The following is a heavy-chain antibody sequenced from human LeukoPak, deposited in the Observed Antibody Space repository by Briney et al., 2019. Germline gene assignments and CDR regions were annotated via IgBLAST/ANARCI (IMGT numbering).Heavy chain of an antibody. J-gene: IGHJ4*02. CDR1: GFTFSTYG. D-gene: IGHD3/OR15-3a*01. V-gene: IGHV3-33*01. Sequence: GGSLRLSCAASGFTFSTYGMHWVRQAPGRGLEWVAVIWYDGTNKYYGDSVKGRFTISRDNSKNTLYLQMSSLRDEDTAVYYCARTRGTGPGGHFDYWGLGTLVTVSS. CDR2: IWYDGTNK. CDR3: ARTRGTGPGGHFDY.